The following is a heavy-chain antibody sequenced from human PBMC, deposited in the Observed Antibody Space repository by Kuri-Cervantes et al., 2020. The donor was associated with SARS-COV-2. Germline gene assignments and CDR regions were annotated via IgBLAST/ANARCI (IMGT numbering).Heavy chain of an antibody. D-gene: IGHD3-22*01. Sequence: SVKVSCKASGGTFSSYAISWVRQAPGQGLEWMGGIIPILGIANYAQKFQGRVTITADKSTSTAYMELSGLRSEDTAVYYCARVIHYYDSSEYYFDYWGQGTLVTVSS. J-gene: IGHJ4*02. CDR2: IIPILGIA. CDR1: GGTFSSYA. CDR3: ARVIHYYDSSEYYFDY. V-gene: IGHV1-69*10.